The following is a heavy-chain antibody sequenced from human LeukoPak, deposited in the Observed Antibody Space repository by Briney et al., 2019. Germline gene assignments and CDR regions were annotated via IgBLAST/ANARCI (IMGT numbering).Heavy chain of an antibody. CDR1: GGSFSGYY. V-gene: IGHV4-34*01. CDR3: ARGNGGGYSYYFYGMDV. Sequence: SETLSLTCAVYGGSFSGYYWTWIRQPPGKGLDYVGEINHSGSTNYNPSLKSRITISVDTSRNQFSLKLTSVTAADTAVYYCARGNGGGYSYYFYGMDVWGQGTTVSVSS. CDR2: INHSGST. J-gene: IGHJ6*02. D-gene: IGHD2-21*02.